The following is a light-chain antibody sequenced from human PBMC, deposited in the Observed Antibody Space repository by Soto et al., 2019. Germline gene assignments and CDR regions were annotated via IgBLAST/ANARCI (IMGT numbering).Light chain of an antibody. CDR3: LQLYNFPWT. J-gene: IGKJ1*01. Sequence: AIQMTQSPSSLSASVGDRVAISCLASQGIRNDSAWYQQKPGRVPKLLIFAASNLQSGVPSRFSGSGSGTDFTLTISRLQPEDFATYYCLQLYNFPWTFGQGTKVDIK. CDR1: QGIRND. V-gene: IGKV1-6*01. CDR2: AAS.